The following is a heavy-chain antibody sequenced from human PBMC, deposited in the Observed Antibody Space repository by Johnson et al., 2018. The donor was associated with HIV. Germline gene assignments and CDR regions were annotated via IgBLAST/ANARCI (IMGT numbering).Heavy chain of an antibody. CDR3: ASGVVTLSFDI. CDR2: IKEDGSEK. Sequence: MLLVESGGGLVQPGGSLRLSCAASGFTFSSYWMSWVRQAPGKGLEWVANIKEDGSEKYYVDSVKGRLTISRDNAKNSLYLQMKSLRAEDTAVYYCASGVVTLSFDIWGQGTMVTVSS. CDR1: GFTFSSYW. D-gene: IGHD3-3*01. J-gene: IGHJ3*02. V-gene: IGHV3-7*01.